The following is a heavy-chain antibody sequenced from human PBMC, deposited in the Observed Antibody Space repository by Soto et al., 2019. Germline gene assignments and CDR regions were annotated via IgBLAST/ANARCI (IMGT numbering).Heavy chain of an antibody. D-gene: IGHD3-16*01. Sequence: SETLSLTCTVSGGSISSGGSYWSWIRQHPGKGLGWIGYIYYSGGTYYNPSLKSRVTISVDTSKNQFSLKLSSVTAADTAVYYCASVWRSIWAFDIWGRGTMVTVSS. CDR3: ASVWRSIWAFDI. V-gene: IGHV4-31*03. CDR2: IYYSGGT. CDR1: GGSISSGGSY. J-gene: IGHJ3*02.